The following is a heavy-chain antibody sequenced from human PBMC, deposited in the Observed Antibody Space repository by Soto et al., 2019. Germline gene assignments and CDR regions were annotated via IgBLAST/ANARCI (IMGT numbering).Heavy chain of an antibody. Sequence: PSETLSLTCTVSGDSISSDGYYWSWIRQHPGKGLEWIGYMYRSGSTYYNPSRKNRLVISADTPKNQFTLKLSFVSAADTAVYYCSSSRKGYGMDVWGQGTTVTVSS. J-gene: IGHJ6*02. V-gene: IGHV4-31*03. D-gene: IGHD6-13*01. CDR2: MYRSGST. CDR1: GDSISSDGYY. CDR3: SSSRKGYGMDV.